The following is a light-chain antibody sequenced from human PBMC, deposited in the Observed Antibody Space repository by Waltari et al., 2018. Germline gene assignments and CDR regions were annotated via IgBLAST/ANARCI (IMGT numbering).Light chain of an antibody. Sequence: QSALTQPASVSGSPGQSITISCTGTSNDVGGYDYVSWFQQHPDKAPKLMIYGVTNRPSGVSKRVVGSKSGNTASLTISGLQAEDGADYYCSSYTRSDTLVFGGGTRLTVL. CDR2: GVT. CDR3: SSYTRSDTLV. CDR1: SNDVGGYDY. J-gene: IGLJ3*02. V-gene: IGLV2-14*01.